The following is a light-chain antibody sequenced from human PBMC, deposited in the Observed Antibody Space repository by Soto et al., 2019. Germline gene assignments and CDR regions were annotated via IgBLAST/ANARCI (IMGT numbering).Light chain of an antibody. J-gene: IGKJ5*01. CDR3: QQYYSDTTIR. V-gene: IGKV3-15*01. CDR1: QSVSSY. Sequence: ENELTHAPATLLTSPADRATLSYRSSQSVSSYLAWYQQKPGQAPRLLIYGASTRATGIQVRFSGSASGTEFTLTISSWQSEDFATYYCQQYYSDTTIRFGEGTRLAIK. CDR2: GAS.